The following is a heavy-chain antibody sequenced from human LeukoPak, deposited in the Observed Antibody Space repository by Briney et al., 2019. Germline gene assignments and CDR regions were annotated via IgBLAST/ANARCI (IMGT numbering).Heavy chain of an antibody. CDR2: INSDGSAT. J-gene: IGHJ6*02. CDR3: ARGGYYAMDV. CDR1: GFTFSSCW. V-gene: IGHV3-74*01. Sequence: PGGSLRLSCAASGFTFSSCWMHWVRQVPGKGLVWVSRINSDGSATNYADSVKGRFTISRDNPKNTLYLQMNSLRVEDTAVYYCARGGYYAMDVWGHGTAVTVFS.